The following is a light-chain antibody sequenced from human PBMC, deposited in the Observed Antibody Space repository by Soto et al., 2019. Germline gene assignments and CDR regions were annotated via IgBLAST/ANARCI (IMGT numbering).Light chain of an antibody. CDR1: QSVSSSY. Sequence: EIVLTQSPGTLSLSPGERATLSCRASQSVSSSYLAWYQQKPGQAPRLLIYGASSRATGIPDRFSGSGSGTDCTITSSRLEPEDFAVYYCEQYGSSPPYTFGQGTKVEIK. J-gene: IGKJ2*01. CDR3: EQYGSSPPYT. V-gene: IGKV3-20*01. CDR2: GAS.